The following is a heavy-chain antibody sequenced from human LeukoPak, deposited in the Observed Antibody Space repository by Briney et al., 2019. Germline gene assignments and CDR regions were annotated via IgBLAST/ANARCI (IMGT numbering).Heavy chain of an antibody. CDR3: ARSPGYSTSWAQLDF. V-gene: IGHV4-59*01. Sequence: PSETLSLTCTVSGGSISSYYWSWIRQPPGKGLEWIGYIYHSGSTDYNPSLKSRVTISVDTSRNQFSLKLSSVTAADTAVYYCARSPGYSTSWAQLDFWGQGILVTVSS. D-gene: IGHD6-13*01. CDR1: GGSISSYY. J-gene: IGHJ4*02. CDR2: IYHSGST.